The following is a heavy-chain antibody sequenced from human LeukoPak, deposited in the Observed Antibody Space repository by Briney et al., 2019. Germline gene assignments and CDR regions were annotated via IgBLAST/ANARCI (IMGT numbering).Heavy chain of an antibody. CDR1: GFTFSSYG. D-gene: IGHD6-19*01. CDR2: ISGSGGST. Sequence: QTGGSLRLSCAASGFTFSSYGMSWVRQAPGKGLEWVSAISGSGGSTYYADSVKGRFTISRDNSKNTLYLQMNSLRAEDTAVYYCAKVGRQWLVPEFDYWGQGTLVTVSS. CDR3: AKVGRQWLVPEFDY. V-gene: IGHV3-23*01. J-gene: IGHJ4*02.